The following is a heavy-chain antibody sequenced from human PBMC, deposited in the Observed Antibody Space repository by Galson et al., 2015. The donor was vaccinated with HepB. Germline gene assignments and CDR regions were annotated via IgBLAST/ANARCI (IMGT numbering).Heavy chain of an antibody. J-gene: IGHJ4*02. V-gene: IGHV7-4-1*02. D-gene: IGHD3-3*02. CDR2: IYTNTGKQ. Sequence: SVKVSCKASGYTFSDYALNWVRQAPGQGLESMGWIYTNTGKQMYAQGFTGRFVLSLDTSVSTAYLQINSLKADDSAVYYCAREYPSGPPAFAYGGQGTLVTVSS. CDR3: AREYPSGPPAFAY. CDR1: GYTFSDYA.